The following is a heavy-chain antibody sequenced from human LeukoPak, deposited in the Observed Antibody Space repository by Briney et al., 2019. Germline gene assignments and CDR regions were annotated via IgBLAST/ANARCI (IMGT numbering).Heavy chain of an antibody. V-gene: IGHV3-21*01. CDR2: ISSSSSYI. CDR3: ASLVLYCSGGSCYGVDY. D-gene: IGHD2-15*01. CDR1: GFTLSSYS. J-gene: IGHJ4*02. Sequence: GGSLRLSCAASGFTLSSYSTNWVRQAPGKGLEWVSSISSSSSYIYYADSVKGRFTISRDNAKNSLYLQMNSLRAEDTAVYYCASLVLYCSGGSCYGVDYWGQGTLVTISS.